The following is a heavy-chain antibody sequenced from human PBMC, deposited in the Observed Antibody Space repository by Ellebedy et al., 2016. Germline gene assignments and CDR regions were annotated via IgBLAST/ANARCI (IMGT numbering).Heavy chain of an antibody. V-gene: IGHV3-23*01. J-gene: IGHJ4*02. CDR1: GFAFRNFF. D-gene: IGHD4-17*01. CDR3: YYGHYSGS. CDR2: ISGGGDIT. Sequence: GESLKISXVASGFAFRNFFMTWVRQAPGGGLEWVSTISGGGDITVSADSVKGRFTISRDNFRNTLYLQMNSLRAEDTAVYYCYYGHYSGSWGQGTLVTVSS.